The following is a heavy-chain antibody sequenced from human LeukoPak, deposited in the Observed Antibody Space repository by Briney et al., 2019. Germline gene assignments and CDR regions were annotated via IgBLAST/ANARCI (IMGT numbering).Heavy chain of an antibody. Sequence: GESLKISCQGSGYRFSSNWIAWVRQMPGKGLEWMGVIYPGDSDTRYSPSFQGLVTFSVDKSINTAYLQWNNLKASDTAMYFCARHKQPFCANDYWGQGTLVTVSS. J-gene: IGHJ4*02. CDR1: GYRFSSNW. V-gene: IGHV5-51*01. D-gene: IGHD4/OR15-4a*01. CDR2: IYPGDSDT. CDR3: ARHKQPFCANDY.